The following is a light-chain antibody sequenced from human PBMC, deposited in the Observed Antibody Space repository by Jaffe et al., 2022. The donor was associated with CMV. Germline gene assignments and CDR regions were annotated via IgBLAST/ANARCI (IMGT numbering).Light chain of an antibody. V-gene: IGLV1-40*01. J-gene: IGLJ1*01. CDR2: RNI. CDR3: QSYDSSLSGYV. CDR1: SSNIGTGYD. Sequence: QSVLTQPPSVSGAPGQRVTISCTGSSSNIGTGYDVHWYQHLPGTTPKLLIYRNINRPSGVPDRFSGSKSGTSASLAITGLQAEDEADYYCQSYDSSLSGYVFGTGTKVTVL.